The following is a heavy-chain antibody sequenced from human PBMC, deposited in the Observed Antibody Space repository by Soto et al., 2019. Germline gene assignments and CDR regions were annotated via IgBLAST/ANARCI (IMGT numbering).Heavy chain of an antibody. CDR1: GYTFTSYA. CDR3: ARDVAAADY. V-gene: IGHV1-3*01. Sequence: ASVKVSCKASGYTFTSYAMHWVRQAPGQRLEWMGWINAGNGNTKHSQKLQGRVTITRDTSASTAYMELSSLRSEDTDVYYCARDVAAADYWGQGTLVTVSS. CDR2: INAGNGNT. J-gene: IGHJ4*02. D-gene: IGHD6-13*01.